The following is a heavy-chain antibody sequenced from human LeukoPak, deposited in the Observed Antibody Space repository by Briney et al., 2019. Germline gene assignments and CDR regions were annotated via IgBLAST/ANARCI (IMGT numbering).Heavy chain of an antibody. CDR2: IIPILGIA. Sequence: ASVKVSCKASGGTFSSYAISWVRQAPGQGLEWVGRIIPILGIANYAQKFQGRVTITADKSTSTAYMELSSLRSEDTAVYYCARSIDGSGSYLVYWGQGTLVTVSS. D-gene: IGHD3-10*01. V-gene: IGHV1-69*04. CDR1: GGTFSSYA. J-gene: IGHJ4*02. CDR3: ARSIDGSGSYLVY.